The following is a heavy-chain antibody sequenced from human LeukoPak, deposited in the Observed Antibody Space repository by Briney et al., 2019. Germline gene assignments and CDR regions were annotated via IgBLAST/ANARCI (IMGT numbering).Heavy chain of an antibody. J-gene: IGHJ6*02. Sequence: TPSETLSLTCTVSGGSISSYYWSWIRQPPGKGLEWIGYIYYSGSTNYNPSLKSRVTISVDTSKNQFSLKLSPVTAAHTPVYYCARHSSGYDYGVAYYYYYYGMDVWGQGTTVTVSS. D-gene: IGHD5-12*01. V-gene: IGHV4-59*08. CDR2: IYYSGST. CDR3: ARHSSGYDYGVAYYYYYYGMDV. CDR1: GGSISSYY.